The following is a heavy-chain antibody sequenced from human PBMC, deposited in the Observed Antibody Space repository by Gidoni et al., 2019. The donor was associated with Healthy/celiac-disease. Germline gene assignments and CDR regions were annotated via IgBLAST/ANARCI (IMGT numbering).Heavy chain of an antibody. CDR2: IRSKANIYAT. V-gene: IGHV3-73*02. J-gene: IGHJ4*02. Sequence: EVQLVESGGGLVQPGGSLKLSCAASGFTFSGSAMHWVRQASGKGMEWVGRIRSKANIYATAYAASVKGRFTISRDDSKNTAYLQMNSLKTEDTAVYYCTRLDYGGNSGDYWGQGTLVTVSS. CDR1: GFTFSGSA. CDR3: TRLDYGGNSGDY. D-gene: IGHD4-17*01.